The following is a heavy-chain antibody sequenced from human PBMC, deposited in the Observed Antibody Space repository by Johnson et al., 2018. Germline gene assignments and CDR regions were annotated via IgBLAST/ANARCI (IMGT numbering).Heavy chain of an antibody. V-gene: IGHV3-13*01. CDR3: ARGPEGRLRYFDWLTDAFDI. Sequence: VQLVESGGGLVQPGGSLRLSCAASGFTFRSYDMHWVRQATQKGLEWVSGIGIAGDTYYPGSVKGRFTIPRENAKNSLYLHMNSPRAGDTAVYYCARGPEGRLRYFDWLTDAFDIWGQGTMVTVSS. CDR1: GFTFRSYD. J-gene: IGHJ3*02. D-gene: IGHD3-9*01. CDR2: IGIAGDT.